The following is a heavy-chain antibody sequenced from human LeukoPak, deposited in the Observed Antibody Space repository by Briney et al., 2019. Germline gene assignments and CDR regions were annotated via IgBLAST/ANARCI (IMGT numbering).Heavy chain of an antibody. CDR3: ARDLGIAGTTHAFDI. D-gene: IGHD1-14*01. CDR2: IYGGGPT. V-gene: IGHV3-53*01. J-gene: IGHJ3*02. CDR1: GFTVSRNY. Sequence: GGSLRLSCAASGFTVSRNYMSWVRQAPGKGLECVSVIYGGGPTYYADSVKGRFTISRDTAKNTLYLQMNSLRGEDTAVYFCARDLGIAGTTHAFDIWGHGTMVTVSS.